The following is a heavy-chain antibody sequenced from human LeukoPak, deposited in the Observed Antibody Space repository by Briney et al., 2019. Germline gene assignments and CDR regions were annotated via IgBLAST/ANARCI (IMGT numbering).Heavy chain of an antibody. CDR2: ISGSGGST. CDR1: GFTFSSYG. J-gene: IGHJ6*04. Sequence: PGGSLRLSCAASGFTFSSYGMSWVRQAPGKGLEGVSAISGSGGSTYYADSVKGRVTISRDNSKNTLYLEMNSLRAEDTAVYYCAELGITMIGGVWGKGTTVTISS. CDR3: AELGITMIGGV. V-gene: IGHV3-23*01. D-gene: IGHD3-10*02.